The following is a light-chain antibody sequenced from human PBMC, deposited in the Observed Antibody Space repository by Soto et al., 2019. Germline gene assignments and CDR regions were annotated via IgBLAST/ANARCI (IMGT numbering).Light chain of an antibody. Sequence: EIVLTQSPGTLSFSTGEIATPTSTASQSVTSSYLAWFQQKPGQAPSLLLYGASSRATGIPDRFSGSGSGTDFTLTISRLEREDFAVYYCQQYGNSPFTFGPGTKGDIQ. J-gene: IGKJ3*01. CDR3: QQYGNSPFT. CDR1: QSVTSSY. V-gene: IGKV3-20*01. CDR2: GAS.